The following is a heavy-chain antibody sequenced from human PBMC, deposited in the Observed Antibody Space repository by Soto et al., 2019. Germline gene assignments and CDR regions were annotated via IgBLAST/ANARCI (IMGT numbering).Heavy chain of an antibody. J-gene: IGHJ4*02. CDR3: VRDLGWSPLWEY. CDR1: GGSISSYY. D-gene: IGHD1-26*01. V-gene: IGHV4-59*12. CDR2: IYYSGST. Sequence: SETLSLTCTVSGGSISSYYWSWIRQPPGKGLEWIGYIYYSGSTNYNPSLKSRVTISVDTSKNQFSLKLSSVTAADTAVYYCVRDLGWSPLWEYWGQGTLVTVSS.